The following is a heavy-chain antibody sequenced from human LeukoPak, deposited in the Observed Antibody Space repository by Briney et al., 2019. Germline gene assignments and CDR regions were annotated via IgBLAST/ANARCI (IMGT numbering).Heavy chain of an antibody. Sequence: ASVKVSCKASGYTFTSYYMHWVRQAPGQGLEWMGIINPSGGSTSYAQKFRGRVTMTRGMSTSTVYMELSSLRSEGTAVYYCAREFSSSWDGDAFNIWGQGTMVTVSS. CDR1: GYTFTSYY. CDR2: INPSGGST. J-gene: IGHJ3*02. V-gene: IGHV1-46*01. CDR3: AREFSSSWDGDAFNI. D-gene: IGHD6-13*01.